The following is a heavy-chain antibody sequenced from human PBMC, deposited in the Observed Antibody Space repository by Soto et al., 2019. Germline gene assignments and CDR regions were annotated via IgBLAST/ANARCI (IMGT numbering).Heavy chain of an antibody. CDR3: ARTYSGYYSYYFDY. D-gene: IGHD3-22*01. Sequence: SETLSLTCTVSGGPISSYYWSWIRQPPGKGLEWIGYIYYSGSTNYNPSLKSRVTISVDTSKNQFSLKLSSVTAADTAVYYCARTYSGYYSYYFDYWGQGTLVTVS. V-gene: IGHV4-59*08. CDR2: IYYSGST. J-gene: IGHJ4*02. CDR1: GGPISSYY.